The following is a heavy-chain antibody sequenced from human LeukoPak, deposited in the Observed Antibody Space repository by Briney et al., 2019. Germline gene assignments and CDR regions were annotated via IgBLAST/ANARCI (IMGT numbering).Heavy chain of an antibody. D-gene: IGHD3-3*01. J-gene: IGHJ4*02. CDR2: ISSSSNYI. CDR3: ARDGVDYDFLN. CDR1: GFTFNNCS. Sequence: GGSLRPSCAASGFTFNNCSMNWVRQAPGKGLEWVSSISSSSNYIYYSDSVKGRFTISRDNANNSVFLQMNSLRAEDTAVYYCARDGVDYDFLNWGQGTLVTVSS. V-gene: IGHV3-21*01.